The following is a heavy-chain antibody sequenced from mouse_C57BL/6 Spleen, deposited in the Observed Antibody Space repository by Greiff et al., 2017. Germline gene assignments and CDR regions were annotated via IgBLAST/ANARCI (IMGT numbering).Heavy chain of an antibody. J-gene: IGHJ4*01. CDR1: GYAFTNYL. D-gene: IGHD2-1*01. V-gene: IGHV1-54*01. Sequence: QVQLQQSGAELVRPGTSVKVSCKASGYAFTNYLIEWVKQRPGQGLEWIGVINPGSGGTNYNEKLKGKATLTADKSSSTAYMQLSSLTSEDSAVYFCARVSYGNYAMDYWGQGTSVTVSS. CDR2: INPGSGGT. CDR3: ARVSYGNYAMDY.